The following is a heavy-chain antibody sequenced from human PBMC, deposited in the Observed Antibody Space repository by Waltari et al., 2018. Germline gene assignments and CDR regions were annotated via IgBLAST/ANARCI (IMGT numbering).Heavy chain of an antibody. V-gene: IGHV2-70*01. CDR3: ARIIVSRYCSGGSCYSPPDY. Sequence: QVTLRESGPALVTPTQPLTLTCTFSGFSLSPRGMCVTWIRQPPGKALEWLALIDWDDDKYYSTSLKTRLTISKDTSKNQVVLTMTNMDPVDTATYYCARIIVSRYCSGGSCYSPPDYWGQGTLVTVSS. J-gene: IGHJ4*02. CDR2: IDWDDDK. D-gene: IGHD2-15*01. CDR1: GFSLSPRGMC.